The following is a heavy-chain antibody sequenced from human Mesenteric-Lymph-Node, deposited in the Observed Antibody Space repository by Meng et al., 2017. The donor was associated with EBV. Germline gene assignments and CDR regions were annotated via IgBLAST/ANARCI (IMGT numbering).Heavy chain of an antibody. D-gene: IGHD1-26*01. CDR3: ARLDRWELLRGLVY. J-gene: IGHJ4*02. V-gene: IGHV4-61*01. Sequence: LRDPGPGLVKPSETLSLTCTVSDGSVSSGSYYWSWIRQPPGKGLEWIGYIYYSGSTNYNPSLKSRVTISVDTSKNQFSLKLSSVTAADTAVYYCARLDRWELLRGLVYWGQGTLVTVSS. CDR2: IYYSGST. CDR1: DGSVSSGSYY.